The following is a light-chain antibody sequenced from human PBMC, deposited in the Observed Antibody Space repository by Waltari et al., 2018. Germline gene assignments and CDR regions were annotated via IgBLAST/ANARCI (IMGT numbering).Light chain of an antibody. Sequence: NSLLTQPHSVLESPGKTVTISCTRTSDSFASNYVPCYQQRPGSATTTVIFEDNQRPSGVPDRFSASIDTPSNSASLTISGLKTEDEALYYCQSYDSDEGVVFGGGTKLTVL. CDR1: SDSFASNY. CDR3: QSYDSDEGVV. CDR2: EDN. V-gene: IGLV6-57*03. J-gene: IGLJ2*01.